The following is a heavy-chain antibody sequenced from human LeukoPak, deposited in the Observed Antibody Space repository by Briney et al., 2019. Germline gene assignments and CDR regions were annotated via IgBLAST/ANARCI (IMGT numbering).Heavy chain of an antibody. CDR2: ISYDGSNK. V-gene: IGHV3-30*03. CDR1: GFTFSSYG. CDR3: ARADRGYDFWSGYYLLDY. J-gene: IGHJ4*02. D-gene: IGHD3-3*01. Sequence: GGSLRLSCAASGFTFSSYGMHWVRQAPGKGLEWVAVISYDGSNKYYADSVKGRFTISRDNSKNTLYLQMNSLRAEDTAVYYCARADRGYDFWSGYYLLDYWGQGTLVTVSS.